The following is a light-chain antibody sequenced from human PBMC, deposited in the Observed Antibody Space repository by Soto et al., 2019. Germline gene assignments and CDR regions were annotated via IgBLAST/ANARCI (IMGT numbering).Light chain of an antibody. CDR1: QGIRDE. J-gene: IGKJ1*01. Sequence: AIQLTQSPSSLSASLGDRVSITCRASQGIRDELGWYQQRPGAAPKLLIYGASTLQTGDPSRFGGSGSGTDFTLTISSLQPEDFATYYCLQDNSYPRTFGQGTKVEL. CDR2: GAS. CDR3: LQDNSYPRT. V-gene: IGKV1-6*01.